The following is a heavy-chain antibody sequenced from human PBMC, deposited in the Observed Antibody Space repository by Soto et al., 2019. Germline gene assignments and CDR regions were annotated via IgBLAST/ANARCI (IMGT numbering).Heavy chain of an antibody. CDR1: GGSFSGYY. V-gene: IGHV4-34*01. CDR3: RVGRPEYYYYYMDV. CDR2: INHSGST. J-gene: IGHJ6*03. Sequence: SETLSLTCAVYGGSFSGYYWSWIRQPPGKGLEWMGEINHSGSTNYNPSLKSRVTISVDKSKNQFYLKLICVTAADTAVYYCRVGRPEYYYYYMDVWGKGTTVTVSS. D-gene: IGHD3-16*01.